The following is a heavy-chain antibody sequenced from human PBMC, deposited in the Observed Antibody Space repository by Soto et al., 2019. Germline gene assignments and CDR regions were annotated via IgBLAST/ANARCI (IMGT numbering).Heavy chain of an antibody. Sequence: TSETLSLTCTVSGGSISSGDYYWSWIRQPPGKGLEWIGYIYYSGSTYYNPSLKSRVTISVDTSKNQFSLKLSSVTAADTAVYYCARDLFSSGYYYYFDYWGQGTLVTVSS. V-gene: IGHV4-30-4*01. D-gene: IGHD3-22*01. CDR1: GGSISSGDYY. J-gene: IGHJ4*02. CDR3: ARDLFSSGYYYYFDY. CDR2: IYYSGST.